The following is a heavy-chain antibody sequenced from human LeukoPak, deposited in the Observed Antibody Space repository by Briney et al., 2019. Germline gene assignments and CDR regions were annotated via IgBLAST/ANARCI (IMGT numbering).Heavy chain of an antibody. CDR1: GFTFSSYG. Sequence: GSLRLSCAASGFTFSSYGMSWIRQPPGKGLERIGEINHSGSTNYNPSLKSRVTISVDTSKNQFSLKLSSVTAADTAVYYCARIGGITMVRGVVDYWGQGTLVTVSS. CDR3: ARIGGITMVRGVVDY. CDR2: INHSGST. J-gene: IGHJ4*02. D-gene: IGHD3-10*01. V-gene: IGHV4-34*01.